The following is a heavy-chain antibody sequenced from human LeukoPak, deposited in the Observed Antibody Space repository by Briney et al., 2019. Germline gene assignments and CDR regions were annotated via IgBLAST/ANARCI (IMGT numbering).Heavy chain of an antibody. CDR1: GGSISSYY. Sequence: PSETLSLTCTVSGGSISSYYWSWIRQSPGKGLECIGYIHYTGSTNYNPSLKSRVTISVDTSKNQFSLKLSSVTAADTAVYYCARAVGGWWLVGVDYYYYYLDVRGKGTTVTVSS. CDR2: IHYTGST. V-gene: IGHV4-59*12. D-gene: IGHD6-19*01. J-gene: IGHJ6*03. CDR3: ARAVGGWWLVGVDYYYYYLDV.